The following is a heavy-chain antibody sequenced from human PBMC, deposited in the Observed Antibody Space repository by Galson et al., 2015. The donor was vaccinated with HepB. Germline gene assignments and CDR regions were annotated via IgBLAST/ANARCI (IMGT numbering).Heavy chain of an antibody. CDR2: ISRGSNYI. CDR3: ARSYGEVWYFDL. V-gene: IGHV3-21*01. D-gene: IGHD4-17*01. Sequence: SLRLSCAASGFTFSTYGTSWVRQAPGRGLEWVSSISRGSNYIHYADSVQGRFTISRDNAKNSLYLQMNSLRAEDTAVYYCARSYGEVWYFDLWGGGTLVT. J-gene: IGHJ2*01. CDR1: GFTFSTYG.